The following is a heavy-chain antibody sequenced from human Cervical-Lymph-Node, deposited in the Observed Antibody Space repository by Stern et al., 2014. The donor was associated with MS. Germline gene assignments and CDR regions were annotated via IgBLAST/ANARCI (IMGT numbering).Heavy chain of an antibody. V-gene: IGHV4-59*01. CDR2: IYYSGTN. CDR3: ARGGSSSPPFDY. D-gene: IGHD6-6*01. CDR1: GGSISSYY. Sequence: QVQLQESGPGLLKPSETLSLTCTVSGGSISSYYLSWIRQPPGKGLEWIGYIYYSGTNNSSPSLKSRVATSVDTSKNQFSLKLSSVTAADTAVYYCARGGSSSPPFDYWGQGTLVTVSS. J-gene: IGHJ4*02.